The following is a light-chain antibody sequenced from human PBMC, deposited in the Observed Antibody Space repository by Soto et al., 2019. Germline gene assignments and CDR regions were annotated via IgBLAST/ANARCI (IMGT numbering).Light chain of an antibody. CDR2: DAS. V-gene: IGLV2-14*01. CDR3: SSYTSSSTYV. J-gene: IGLJ1*01. CDR1: SSDVGGYNY. Sequence: QSALTQPASVSGSPGQSITISCTGTSSDVGGYNYVSWYQQHPGKAPKLMIYDASNRPSGVSNRFSGSKSGNTASLTISGLQAEDEVDYYCSSYTSSSTYVFGTGTKVTVL.